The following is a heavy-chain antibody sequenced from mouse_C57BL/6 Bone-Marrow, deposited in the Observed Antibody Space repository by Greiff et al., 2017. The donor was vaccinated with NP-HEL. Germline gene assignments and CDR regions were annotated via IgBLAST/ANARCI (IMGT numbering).Heavy chain of an antibody. CDR3: AIPYGSSYDYYAMDY. CDR2: INPSNGGT. CDR1: GYTFTSYW. J-gene: IGHJ4*01. V-gene: IGHV1-53*01. D-gene: IGHD1-1*01. Sequence: QVQLQQSGTELVKPGASVKLSCKASGYTFTSYWMHWVKQRPGQGLEWIGNINPSNGGTNYNEKFKSKATLTVDKSSSTAYMQLSSLTSEDSAVYYCAIPYGSSYDYYAMDYWGQGTSVTVSS.